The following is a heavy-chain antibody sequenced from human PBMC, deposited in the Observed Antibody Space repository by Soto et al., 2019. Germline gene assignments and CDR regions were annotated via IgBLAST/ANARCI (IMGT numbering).Heavy chain of an antibody. J-gene: IGHJ4*02. CDR3: ARPDGATYNFRY. D-gene: IGHD1-1*01. CDR1: GFTFNAYS. V-gene: IGHV3-23*01. CDR2: ISTTGGST. Sequence: DVQLLASGGSLVQPGGSLSLSGAASGFTFNAYSLSWVRQAPGKGLEWVSAISTTGGSTYYADSVKGRVTISRDNSQNTLSLQMNSLRAEDTAVYYCARPDGATYNFRYWGQGTLVTVSS.